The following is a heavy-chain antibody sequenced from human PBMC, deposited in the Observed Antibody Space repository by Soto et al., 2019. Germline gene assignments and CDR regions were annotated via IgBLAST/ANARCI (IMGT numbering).Heavy chain of an antibody. CDR1: GGIFSTYA. V-gene: IGHV1-69*01. D-gene: IGHD3-10*01. CDR3: ARYRDDYVSGNYYNRIDF. J-gene: IGHJ4*02. CDR2: IIPIFGTP. Sequence: QVQLVQSGAEVKKPGSSVKVSCKASGGIFSTYAISWLRQAPGQGLEWMGDIIPIFGTPNYAQRFQGRVTITADESTSTAYMELSRLRFEDTAVYYCARYRDDYVSGNYYNRIDFWGQGTLVTVSS.